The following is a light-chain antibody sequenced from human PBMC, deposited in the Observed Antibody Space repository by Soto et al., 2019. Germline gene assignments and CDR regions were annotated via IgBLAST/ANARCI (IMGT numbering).Light chain of an antibody. V-gene: IGKV1-12*01. CDR1: QGISNW. J-gene: IGKJ5*01. CDR3: QQSNSFPIT. Sequence: DIQMTQSPSSVSASVGDRVTITCRASQGISNWLAWYQQKPGEGPKLLIYAASNLQSGVPSRFSGSGSGTDFTLTISSLQPEDFATYYCQQSNSFPITFGQGTRLEIK. CDR2: AAS.